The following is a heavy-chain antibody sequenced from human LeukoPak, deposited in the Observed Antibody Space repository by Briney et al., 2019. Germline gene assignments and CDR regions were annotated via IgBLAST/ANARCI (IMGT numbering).Heavy chain of an antibody. J-gene: IGHJ4*02. V-gene: IGHV3-23*01. CDR3: AKDPYYDSSGYPDY. D-gene: IGHD3-22*01. CDR2: ISGSGGST. Sequence: GRSLRLSCAASGFTFSSYAMSWVRQAPGKGLEWVSAISGSGGSTYYADSVKGRFTISRDNSKNTLYLQMNSLRAEDTAVYYCAKDPYYDSSGYPDYWGQGTLVTVSS. CDR1: GFTFSSYA.